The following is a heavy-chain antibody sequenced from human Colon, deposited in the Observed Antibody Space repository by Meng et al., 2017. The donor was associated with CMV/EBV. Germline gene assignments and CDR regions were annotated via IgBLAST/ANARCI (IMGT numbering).Heavy chain of an antibody. Sequence: GGSLRLSCAASGFTFSSYWMHWVRQAPGKGLVWVSRIKSDGSSTSYADSVKGRFTISRDNAKNTLYLQMNSLRAEDTAVYYCAKSPIWVAVAGVLHYWGQGTQVTVSS. J-gene: IGHJ4*02. CDR3: AKSPIWVAVAGVLHY. CDR1: GFTFSSYW. V-gene: IGHV3-74*01. D-gene: IGHD6-19*01. CDR2: IKSDGSST.